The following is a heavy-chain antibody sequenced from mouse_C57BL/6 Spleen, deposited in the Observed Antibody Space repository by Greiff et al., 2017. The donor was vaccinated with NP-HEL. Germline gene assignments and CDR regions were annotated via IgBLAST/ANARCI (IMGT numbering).Heavy chain of an antibody. CDR3: ARGGIYSWYFDV. D-gene: IGHD1-1*01. CDR2: INPNNGGT. Sequence: VQLQQSGPELVKPGASVKMSCKASGYIFTDYNMHWVKQSHGKSLEWIGYINPNNGGTSYNQKFKGKATLTVNKSSSTAYMELRSLTSEDSAVYYCARGGIYSWYFDVWGTGTTVTVSS. CDR1: GYIFTDYN. V-gene: IGHV1-22*01. J-gene: IGHJ1*03.